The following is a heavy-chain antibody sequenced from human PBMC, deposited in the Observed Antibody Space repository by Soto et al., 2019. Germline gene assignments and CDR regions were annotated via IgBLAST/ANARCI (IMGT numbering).Heavy chain of an antibody. CDR2: TYYRSKWYN. J-gene: IGHJ5*01. V-gene: IGHV6-1*01. D-gene: IGHD3-22*01. CDR1: GDSVSSNSAA. Sequence: SQTLSLTWAISGDSVSSNSAAWSWIRQSPSRGLEWLGRTYYRSKWYNDYVVSVKSRVTINPDTSKNQFSLQVNSVTPEDTAVYQCARSDSLAPYYYERSAYYEFRGFDAFGDGTLV. CDR3: ARSDSLAPYYYERSAYYEFRGFDA.